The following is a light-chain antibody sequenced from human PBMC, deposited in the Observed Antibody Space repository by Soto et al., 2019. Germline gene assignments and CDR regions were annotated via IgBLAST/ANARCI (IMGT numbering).Light chain of an antibody. CDR2: EVS. CDR1: SSDVGGYNY. Sequence: QSALTQPASVSGSPGQSITISCTGTSSDVGGYNYVSWYQQHPGKAPKLMIYEVSNRPSGVSNCFSGSKSGNTTSLTISGLQAEDEADYYCSSYTSSSIDYVFGTGTKVTVL. CDR3: SSYTSSSIDYV. V-gene: IGLV2-14*01. J-gene: IGLJ1*01.